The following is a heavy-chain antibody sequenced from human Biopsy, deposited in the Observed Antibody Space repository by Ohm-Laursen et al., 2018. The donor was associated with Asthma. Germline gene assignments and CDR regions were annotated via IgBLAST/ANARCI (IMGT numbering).Heavy chain of an antibody. Sequence: SVKASCKISGYSLTDLSMHWVRQAPGQGLEWMGGHDHEEGGTVNARRFQGRITMTEDTSTDTAYMELSSLSSDDTAVYYCASDFPKDYVRYNFQFWGQGTLVTVSS. CDR2: HDHEEGGT. D-gene: IGHD4-17*01. J-gene: IGHJ4*02. V-gene: IGHV1-24*01. CDR1: GYSLTDLS. CDR3: ASDFPKDYVRYNFQF.